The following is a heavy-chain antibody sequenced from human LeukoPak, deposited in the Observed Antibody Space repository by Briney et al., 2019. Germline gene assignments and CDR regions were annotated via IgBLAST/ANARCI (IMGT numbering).Heavy chain of an antibody. D-gene: IGHD2-15*01. CDR1: GFIFSTYA. CDR3: VKGLGYCSGGSCYNWFVP. V-gene: IGHV3-9*01. Sequence: GGSLRLSCAASGFIFSTYAMSWVRQAPGKGLEWVSGISWNSGSIGYADSVKGRFTISRDNARNSLYLQMNSLRAEDTALYYCVKGLGYCSGGSCYNWFVPWGQGTLVTVSS. J-gene: IGHJ5*02. CDR2: ISWNSGSI.